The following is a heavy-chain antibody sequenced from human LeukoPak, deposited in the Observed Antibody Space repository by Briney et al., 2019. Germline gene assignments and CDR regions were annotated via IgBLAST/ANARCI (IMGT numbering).Heavy chain of an antibody. J-gene: IGHJ4*02. CDR3: ARTYYDVLTGYYFDY. D-gene: IGHD3-9*01. CDR2: INADNADT. Sequence: ASVKVSCKASGYTFSRHIIHWVRQAPGQSLVWMGWINADNADTKSSQKFQGRVIITRDTSATTAYMELSSLRSQDTAVYYCARTYYDVLTGYYFDYWGQGTLVTVAS. CDR1: GYTFSRHI. V-gene: IGHV1-3*01.